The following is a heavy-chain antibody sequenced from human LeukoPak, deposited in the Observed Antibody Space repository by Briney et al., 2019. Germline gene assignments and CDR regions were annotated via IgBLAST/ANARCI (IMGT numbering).Heavy chain of an antibody. CDR1: GYTLTELS. CDR2: FDPEDGET. CDR3: ATAGAAAGPTYYYYYMDV. J-gene: IGHJ6*03. D-gene: IGHD6-13*01. V-gene: IGHV1-24*01. Sequence: ASVKVSCKVSGYTLTELSMHWVRQAPGKGLEWMGGFDPEDGETIYAQKFQGRVTMTEDTSTDTAYMALSSLRSEDTAVYYCATAGAAAGPTYYYYYMDVWGKGTTVTVSS.